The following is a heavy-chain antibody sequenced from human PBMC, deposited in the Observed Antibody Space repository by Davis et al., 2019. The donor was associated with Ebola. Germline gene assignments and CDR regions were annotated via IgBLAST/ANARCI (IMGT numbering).Heavy chain of an antibody. CDR2: IWYDGSRK. J-gene: IGHJ6*02. D-gene: IGHD4-17*01. CDR3: AKHRVTTGYYGMDV. Sequence: GESLKISCAASGFNFRSYGMHWVRQAPDKGLEWVAVIWYDGSRKYYGDSVKGRFTISRDNSNNLLYLQMNSLRAEDTAVYYCAKHRVTTGYYGMDVWGQGTTVTVSS. V-gene: IGHV3-33*06. CDR1: GFNFRSYG.